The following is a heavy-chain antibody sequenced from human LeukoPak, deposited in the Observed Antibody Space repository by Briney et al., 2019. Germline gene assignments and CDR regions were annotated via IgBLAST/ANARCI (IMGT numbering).Heavy chain of an antibody. V-gene: IGHV3-23*01. CDR3: AKANLIVVVPASLMDV. D-gene: IGHD2-2*01. Sequence: GGSLRLSCAASGFTFSSYAMSWVRQAPGKGLEWVSAISGSGGSTYYAESVKGRFTISRDNSKNTLYLQMNSLRAEDTAVYYCAKANLIVVVPASLMDVWGKGTTVTVSS. CDR2: ISGSGGST. CDR1: GFTFSSYA. J-gene: IGHJ6*04.